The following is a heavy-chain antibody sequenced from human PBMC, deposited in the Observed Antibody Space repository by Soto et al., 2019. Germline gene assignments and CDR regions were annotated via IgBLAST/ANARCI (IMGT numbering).Heavy chain of an antibody. D-gene: IGHD4-17*01. V-gene: IGHV4-39*01. Sequence: PSETLSLTCTVSGDSGGIFSSSSYLWGWIRQPPGKGLEWIGNIYYSGSTYYNPSLKSRVTISGDTSKNQFSLRLTSVTAADTAVYYCARHPPYGPLDYWGQGTLVTVSS. J-gene: IGHJ4*02. CDR3: ARHPPYGPLDY. CDR2: IYYSGST. CDR1: GDSGGIFSSSSYL.